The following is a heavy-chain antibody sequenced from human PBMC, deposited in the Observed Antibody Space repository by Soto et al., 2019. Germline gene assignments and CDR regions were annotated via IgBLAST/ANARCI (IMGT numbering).Heavy chain of an antibody. J-gene: IGHJ6*03. CDR3: ARHVRAYSSSSPYYYYYMDV. D-gene: IGHD6-6*01. Sequence: PGESLKISCKGSGYSFTSYWIGWVRQMPGKGLEWMGIIYPGDSDTRYSPSFQGQVTISADKSISTAYLQWSSLKASDTAMYYCARHVRAYSSSSPYYYYYMDVWGKGTTVTVSS. CDR2: IYPGDSDT. V-gene: IGHV5-51*01. CDR1: GYSFTSYW.